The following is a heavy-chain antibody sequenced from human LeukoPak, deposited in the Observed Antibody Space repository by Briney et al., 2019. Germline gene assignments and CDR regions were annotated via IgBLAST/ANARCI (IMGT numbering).Heavy chain of an antibody. V-gene: IGHV3-23*01. CDR3: APFEYSSSWYYFDY. D-gene: IGHD6-13*01. J-gene: IGHJ4*02. Sequence: PGGSLRLSCAASGFTFSSYAMSWVRQAPGKGLEWVSAISGSGGSTYYADSVKGHFTISRDNSKNTLYLQMNSLRAEDTAVYYCAPFEYSSSWYYFDYWGQGTLVTVSS. CDR2: ISGSGGST. CDR1: GFTFSSYA.